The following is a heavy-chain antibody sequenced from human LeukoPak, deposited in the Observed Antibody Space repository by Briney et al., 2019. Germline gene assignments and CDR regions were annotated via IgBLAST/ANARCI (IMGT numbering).Heavy chain of an antibody. CDR2: IISDGSST. D-gene: IGHD3-22*01. CDR1: GFTFSTYW. CDR3: ARMTVVAGRDI. V-gene: IGHV3-74*01. J-gene: IGHJ3*02. Sequence: GGSLRLSCVASGFTFSTYWMHWVRQAPGKGLVWVSGIISDGSSTTYADSVKGRFTISRDNAKNTLYLQMNSLRAEDTAVYYCARMTVVAGRDIWGQGTIVTVSS.